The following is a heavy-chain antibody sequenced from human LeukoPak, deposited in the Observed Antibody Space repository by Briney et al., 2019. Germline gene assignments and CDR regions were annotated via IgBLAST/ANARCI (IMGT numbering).Heavy chain of an antibody. CDR1: GGSISSYY. Sequence: SETLSLTCTVSGGSISSYYWSWIRQPPGKGLEWIGYIYYSGSTNYNPSLKSRVTITVDTSKNQFSLKLSSVTAADTAVYYYARDDYGDYVRAFDIWAQGTMVTVSS. J-gene: IGHJ3*02. CDR2: IYYSGST. D-gene: IGHD4-17*01. CDR3: ARDDYGDYVRAFDI. V-gene: IGHV4-59*01.